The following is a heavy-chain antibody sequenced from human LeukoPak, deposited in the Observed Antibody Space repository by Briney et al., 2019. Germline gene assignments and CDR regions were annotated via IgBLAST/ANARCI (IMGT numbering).Heavy chain of an antibody. CDR2: IRSTSSTT. J-gene: IGHJ4*02. V-gene: IGHV3-48*01. Sequence: PGGSLRLSCAASGFTFSSYSMNWVRQAPGKGLEWISYIRSTSSTTYYADSVKGRFTISRDNGKNSLYLQMNSLRGEDTAVYYCARGQGEGGFDYWGQGTLVTVSS. D-gene: IGHD1-26*01. CDR1: GFTFSSYS. CDR3: ARGQGEGGFDY.